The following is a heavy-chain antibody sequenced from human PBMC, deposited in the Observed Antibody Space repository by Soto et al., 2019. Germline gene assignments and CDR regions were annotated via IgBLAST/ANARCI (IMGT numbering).Heavy chain of an antibody. CDR1: GYTFTSYA. V-gene: IGHV1-3*01. D-gene: IGHD5-12*01. Sequence: ASVKVSCKASGYTFTSYAMHWVRQAPGQRLEWMGWINAGNGNTKYSQKFQGRVTITRDTSASTAYMELSSLRSEDTAVYYCARKDSGYDLAPPYFDYWGQGTLVTVSS. CDR3: ARKDSGYDLAPPYFDY. CDR2: INAGNGNT. J-gene: IGHJ4*02.